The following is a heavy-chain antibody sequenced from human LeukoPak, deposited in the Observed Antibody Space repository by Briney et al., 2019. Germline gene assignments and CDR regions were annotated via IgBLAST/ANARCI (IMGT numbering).Heavy chain of an antibody. V-gene: IGHV3-53*01. J-gene: IGHJ6*04. CDR2: IYSGGST. CDR3: AREGYENSLDV. D-gene: IGHD5-18*01. CDR1: GFTVSSNY. Sequence: PGGSLRLSCAASGFTVSSNYMNWVRQAPGKGLEWVSVIYSGGSTYYADSVKGRFTISRDNSKNTLYLQMNSLRAEDTAVYYCAREGYENSLDVWGKGTTVTVSS.